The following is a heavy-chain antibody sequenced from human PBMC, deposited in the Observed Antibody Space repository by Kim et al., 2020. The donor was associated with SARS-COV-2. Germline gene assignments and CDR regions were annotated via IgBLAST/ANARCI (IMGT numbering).Heavy chain of an antibody. CDR1: GGSFSGYY. D-gene: IGHD3-10*01. CDR2: INHSGST. J-gene: IGHJ6*02. Sequence: SETLSLTCAVYGGSFSGYYWSWIRQPPGKGLEWIGEINHSGSTNYNPSLKSRVTISVDTSKNQFSLKLSSVTAADTAVYYCARDGITMVRGVIAKYYYGMDVWGQGTTVTVSS. CDR3: ARDGITMVRGVIAKYYYGMDV. V-gene: IGHV4-34*01.